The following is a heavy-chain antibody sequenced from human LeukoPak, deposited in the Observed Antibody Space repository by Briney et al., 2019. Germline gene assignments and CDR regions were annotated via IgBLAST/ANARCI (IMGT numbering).Heavy chain of an antibody. CDR2: INHSGST. CDR3: ARRVWFGESSHWSFDL. Sequence: KPSETLSLTCAVYRGSFSGYYWSWIRQPPGKGLEWIGEINHSGSTSYNPSLKSRVTISTNTSKNQFSLKLSSVTAADTAVFYCARRVWFGESSHWSFDLWGRGTLVTVSS. CDR1: RGSFSGYY. J-gene: IGHJ2*01. D-gene: IGHD3-10*01. V-gene: IGHV4-34*01.